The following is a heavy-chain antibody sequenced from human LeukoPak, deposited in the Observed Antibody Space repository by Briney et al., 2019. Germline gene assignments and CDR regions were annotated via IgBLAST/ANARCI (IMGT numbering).Heavy chain of an antibody. Sequence: SETLSLTCTVSGGSISSGGYYWNWIRQPPGKGLEWIGYIYYSGTTKYNPSLKSRVTISVDTSKNQFSLKLSSVTAADTALYYCSRTNNWNYEVDYWGQGTLVTVSS. CDR3: SRTNNWNYEVDY. CDR2: IYYSGTT. V-gene: IGHV4-61*08. CDR1: GGSISSGGYY. J-gene: IGHJ4*02. D-gene: IGHD1-7*01.